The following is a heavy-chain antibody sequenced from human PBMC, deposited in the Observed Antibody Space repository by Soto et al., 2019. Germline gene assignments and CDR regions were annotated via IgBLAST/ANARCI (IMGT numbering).Heavy chain of an antibody. D-gene: IGHD6-13*01. CDR2: IWYDGSNK. Sequence: PGGSLRLSCAASGFTFSSYGMHWVRQAPGKGLEWVAVIWYDGSNKYYADSVQGRFTISRDNSKNTLYLQMNSLRAEDTAVYYCARAAAGNCFDLWGQGTLVTVSS. CDR1: GFTFSSYG. J-gene: IGHJ5*02. V-gene: IGHV3-33*01. CDR3: ARAAAGNCFDL.